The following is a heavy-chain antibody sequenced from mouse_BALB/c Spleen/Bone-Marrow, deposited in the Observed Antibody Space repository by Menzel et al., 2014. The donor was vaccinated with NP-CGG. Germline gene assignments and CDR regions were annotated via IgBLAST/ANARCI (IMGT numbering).Heavy chain of an antibody. J-gene: IGHJ2*01. CDR1: GFTFSSYT. D-gene: IGHD4-1*01. V-gene: IGHV5-6-4*01. CDR3: TREDTNWDFDY. Sequence: EVKLMESGGGLVKPGGSLKLSCAASGFTFSSYTMSWVRQTPEKRLEWVATISSGGSYTYYPDSVKGRFTISRDNAKNTLYLQMSGLKSEDTAMYYCTREDTNWDFDYWGQGTTLTVSS. CDR2: ISSGGSYT.